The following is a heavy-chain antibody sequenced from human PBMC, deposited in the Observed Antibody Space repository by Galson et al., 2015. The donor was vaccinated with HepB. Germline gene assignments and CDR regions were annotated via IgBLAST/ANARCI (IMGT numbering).Heavy chain of an antibody. J-gene: IGHJ4*02. Sequence: SLRLSCAASGFTFSSYWMTWVRQAPGKGLEWVANIKQDGSEKYYVDSVKGRFTISRDNAKNSLYLQMNSLRAEDTAVYCCARDYDRKTNVDCWGQGTLVTVSS. CDR3: ARDYDRKTNVDC. D-gene: IGHD3-22*01. V-gene: IGHV3-7*03. CDR1: GFTFSSYW. CDR2: IKQDGSEK.